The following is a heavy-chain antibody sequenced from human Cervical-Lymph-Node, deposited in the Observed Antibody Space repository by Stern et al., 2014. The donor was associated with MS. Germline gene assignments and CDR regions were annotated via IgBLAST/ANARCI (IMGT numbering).Heavy chain of an antibody. CDR2: ISAYNGDT. Sequence: MQLVESGAEVKKPGASVKVSCTASGYTFTDYAISWVRQAPGQGLEWMAWISAYNGDTNFAQEVQGRVSLTTDTATSTAYMELRSLRSDDTAVYYCAVLSVDADFDYWGQGTLVTVSS. CDR1: GYTFTDYA. CDR3: AVLSVDADFDY. J-gene: IGHJ4*02. V-gene: IGHV1-18*01. D-gene: IGHD5-18*01.